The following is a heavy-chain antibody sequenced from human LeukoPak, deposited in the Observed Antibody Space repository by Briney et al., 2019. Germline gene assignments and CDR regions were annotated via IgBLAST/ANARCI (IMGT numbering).Heavy chain of an antibody. J-gene: IGHJ4*02. D-gene: IGHD4-17*01. V-gene: IGHV3-7*01. Sequence: PGGSLRLSCAASGFTFSSYWMSWVRQAPGKGLEWVANIKQDGSEKCYVDSVKGRFTISRDNAKNSLYLQMNSLRAEDTAVYYCARGVGPTVTTAVYYFDYWGQGTLVTVSS. CDR3: ARGVGPTVTTAVYYFDY. CDR2: IKQDGSEK. CDR1: GFTFSSYW.